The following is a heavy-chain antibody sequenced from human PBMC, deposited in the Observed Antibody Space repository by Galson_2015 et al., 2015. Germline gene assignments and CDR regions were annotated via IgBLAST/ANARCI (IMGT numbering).Heavy chain of an antibody. CDR2: ISSVSSSI. CDR3: ARGLGSTNKRDHRFDS. V-gene: IGHV3-48*02. Sequence: SLRLSCAASGFTFSSYWMYWVRQAPGKGLEWVSYISSVSSSINYADSVKGRFTIYRDNAQNSLYLQMNNLRDEDTAVYYCARGLGSTNKRDHRFDSWGQGTLVTVSS. J-gene: IGHJ5*01. D-gene: IGHD3-10*01. CDR1: GFTFSSYW.